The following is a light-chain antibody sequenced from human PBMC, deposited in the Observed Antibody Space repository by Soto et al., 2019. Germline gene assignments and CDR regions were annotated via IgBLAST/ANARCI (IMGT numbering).Light chain of an antibody. CDR2: KDS. J-gene: IGLJ2*01. CDR1: ALPKQY. Sequence: SSELTQPPSVSVSPGQTARITCSGEALPKQYAYWYQQKPGQAPVLVIYKDSERPSGIPERFSGSSSGTTVTLTISGVQAEDEADYYCQSADSSGTTRVFGGGTKLTVL. CDR3: QSADSSGTTRV. V-gene: IGLV3-25*03.